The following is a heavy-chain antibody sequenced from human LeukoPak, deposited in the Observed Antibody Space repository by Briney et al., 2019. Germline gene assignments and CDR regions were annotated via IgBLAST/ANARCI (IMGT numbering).Heavy chain of an antibody. Sequence: SETLSLTCAVYGGSFSCYYWSWLRQPPGKGLEWIGEINHSGSTNYNPSFKSRVTISVDTSKNQFSLKLSSVTAADTAVYYCARPTGVGAFDIWGQGTMVTVSS. D-gene: IGHD1-14*01. CDR2: INHSGST. CDR3: ARPTGVGAFDI. J-gene: IGHJ3*02. CDR1: GGSFSCYY. V-gene: IGHV4-34*01.